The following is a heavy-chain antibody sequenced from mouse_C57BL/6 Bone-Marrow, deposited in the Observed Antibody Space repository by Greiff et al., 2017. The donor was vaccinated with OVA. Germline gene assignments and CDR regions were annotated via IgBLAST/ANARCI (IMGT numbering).Heavy chain of an antibody. CDR3: ARAFNYYGSSAWFAY. CDR2: ISYDGSN. V-gene: IGHV3-6*01. Sequence: VQLKESGPGLVKPSQSLSLTCSVTGYSITSGYYWNWIRQFPGNKLEWMGYISYDGSNNYNPSLKNRISITRDTSKNQFFLKLNSVTTEDTATYYGARAFNYYGSSAWFAYWGQGTLVTVSA. CDR1: GYSITSGYY. D-gene: IGHD1-1*01. J-gene: IGHJ3*01.